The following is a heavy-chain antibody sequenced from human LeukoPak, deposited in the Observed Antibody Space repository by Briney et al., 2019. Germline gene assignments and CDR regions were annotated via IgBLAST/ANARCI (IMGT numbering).Heavy chain of an antibody. Sequence: GGSLRLSCAASGFTFSSYAMHWVRQAPGKGLEWVAVISYDGSNKYYADSVKGRFTISRDNAKNSLYLQMNSLRAEDTAVYYCARVTTIFGVVTSSYFDYWGQGTLVTVSS. CDR2: ISYDGSNK. D-gene: IGHD3-3*01. J-gene: IGHJ4*02. CDR1: GFTFSSYA. V-gene: IGHV3-30-3*01. CDR3: ARVTTIFGVVTSSYFDY.